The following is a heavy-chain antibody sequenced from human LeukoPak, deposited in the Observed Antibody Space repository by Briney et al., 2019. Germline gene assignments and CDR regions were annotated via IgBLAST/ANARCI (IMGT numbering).Heavy chain of an antibody. CDR2: INPNSGGT. CDR3: ATAIYGRSLEWSRDYYNMDV. J-gene: IGHJ6*03. V-gene: IGHV1-2*02. CDR1: GYTLTGYY. Sequence: ASVKVSCKACGYTLTGYYMHLVRQPPGQGLEWVGWINPNSGGTNSAQKFQGRVTMTRDSSISTAFMELSRLRSDDTAVYYCATAIYGRSLEWSRDYYNMDVWGKGTTVTVSS. D-gene: IGHD3-3*01.